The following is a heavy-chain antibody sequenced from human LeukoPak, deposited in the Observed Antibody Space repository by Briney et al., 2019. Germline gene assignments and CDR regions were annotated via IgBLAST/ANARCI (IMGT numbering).Heavy chain of an antibody. D-gene: IGHD6-13*01. CDR2: INHSGST. V-gene: IGHV4-34*01. J-gene: IGHJ4*02. CDR1: GGSFSGYY. CDR3: ARGRGYSSSWYHY. Sequence: SEILSLTCAVYGGSFSGYYWSWIRQPPGKGLEWIGEINHSGSTNYNPSLKSRVTISVDTSKNQFSLKLSSVTAADTAVYYCARGRGYSSSWYHYWGQGTLVTVSS.